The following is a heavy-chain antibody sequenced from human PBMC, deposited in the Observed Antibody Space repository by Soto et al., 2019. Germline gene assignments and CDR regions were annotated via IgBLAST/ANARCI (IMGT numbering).Heavy chain of an antibody. CDR1: GGSISSSSYY. CDR2: IHYSGST. Sequence: SETLSLTCTVSGGSISSSSYYWGWIRQPPGKRLEWIGSIHYSGSTYYNPSLKSRVTISVDKSKNQFSLKLSSVTAADTAVYYCAGISDIVATDAFDYWGQGTLVTVSS. V-gene: IGHV4-39*07. CDR3: AGISDIVATDAFDY. J-gene: IGHJ4*02. D-gene: IGHD5-12*01.